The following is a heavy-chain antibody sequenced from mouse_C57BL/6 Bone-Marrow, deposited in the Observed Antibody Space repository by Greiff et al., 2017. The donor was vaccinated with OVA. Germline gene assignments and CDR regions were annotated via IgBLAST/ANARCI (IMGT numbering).Heavy chain of an antibody. J-gene: IGHJ2*01. D-gene: IGHD1-1*01. CDR1: GFTFSSYG. Sequence: DVKLVESGGDLVKPGGSLKLSCAASGFTFSSYGMSWVRQTPDKRLEWVATISSGGSYTYYPDSVKGRFTISRDNAKNTLYLQMSSLKSEDTAMXDSARRARRTLLYFDYWGQGTTLTVSS. V-gene: IGHV5-6*02. CDR2: ISSGGSYT. CDR3: ARRARRTLLYFDY.